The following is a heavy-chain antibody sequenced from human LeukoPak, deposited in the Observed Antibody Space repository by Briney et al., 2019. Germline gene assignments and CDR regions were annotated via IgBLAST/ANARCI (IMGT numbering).Heavy chain of an antibody. CDR3: AILIFYCSSTSCAKDFDY. Sequence: GASVKVSCKASGGTFSIYAISWVRQVPGQGLEWMGGIIPIFGTANYAQKFQGRVTITADKSPSTAYMELSSLRSEDTAVYYCAILIFYCSSTSCAKDFDYWGQGTLVTVSS. CDR1: GGTFSIYA. V-gene: IGHV1-69*06. D-gene: IGHD2-2*01. J-gene: IGHJ4*02. CDR2: IIPIFGTA.